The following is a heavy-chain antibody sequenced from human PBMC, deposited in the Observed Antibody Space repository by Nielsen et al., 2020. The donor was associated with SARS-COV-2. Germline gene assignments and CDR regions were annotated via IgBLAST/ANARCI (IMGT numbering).Heavy chain of an antibody. V-gene: IGHV1-3*01. J-gene: IGHJ6*02. CDR3: ARERSREYGIDV. CDR1: GYSFTSYS. CDR2: INVGNGNT. Sequence: ASAKVSCKASGYSFTSYSMHWVWQAPGQRLEWMGWINVGNGNTKYSQKFQGRVTFTRDTSASTAYMELSSLRFEDTAVYYCARERSREYGIDVWGQGTTVTVSS. D-gene: IGHD1-26*01.